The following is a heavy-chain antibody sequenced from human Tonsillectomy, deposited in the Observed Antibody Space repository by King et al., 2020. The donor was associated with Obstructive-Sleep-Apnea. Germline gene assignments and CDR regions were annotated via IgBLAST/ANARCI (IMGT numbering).Heavy chain of an antibody. J-gene: IGHJ5*02. CDR3: AKDGCSGGSCYSGWFDP. Sequence: VQLVESGGGLVQPGGSLRLSCAASVFTFSSYAMSWVRQAPGKGLEWVSAISGSGGSTYYADSVKGRFTISRDNSKNKLYLQMNSLRAEDTAVYYCAKDGCSGGSCYSGWFDPWGQGTLVTVSS. CDR1: VFTFSSYA. CDR2: ISGSGGST. V-gene: IGHV3-23*04. D-gene: IGHD2-15*01.